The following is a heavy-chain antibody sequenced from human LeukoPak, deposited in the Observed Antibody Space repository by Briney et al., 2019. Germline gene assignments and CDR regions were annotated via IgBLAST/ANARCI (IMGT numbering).Heavy chain of an antibody. CDR2: IDSDGSPT. D-gene: IGHD1-1*01. Sequence: GGSLRLSCAASEFVFSNYWMHWVRQAPGEGLVWVSRIDSDGSPTTYADSVEGRFTISRDNAKNTLYLQMNSLRAEDTAVYYCAREEQYDGTLGPLDYWGQGTLVTVSS. CDR1: EFVFSNYW. CDR3: AREEQYDGTLGPLDY. V-gene: IGHV3-74*01. J-gene: IGHJ4*02.